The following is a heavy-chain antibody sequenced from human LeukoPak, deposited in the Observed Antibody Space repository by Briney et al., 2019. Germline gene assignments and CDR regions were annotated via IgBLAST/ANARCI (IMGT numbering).Heavy chain of an antibody. Sequence: SQTLSLTCAIFGDSVSSNSAAWNWIRQSPSRGLEWLGRTYYRSKWYNDYAVSVKSRITINPDTSKNQFSLQLNSVTPEDTAVYYCARGSRAVAGTYYYYGMDVWGKGTTVTVSS. CDR2: TYYRSKWYN. V-gene: IGHV6-1*01. D-gene: IGHD6-19*01. CDR3: ARGSRAVAGTYYYYGMDV. J-gene: IGHJ6*04. CDR1: GDSVSSNSAA.